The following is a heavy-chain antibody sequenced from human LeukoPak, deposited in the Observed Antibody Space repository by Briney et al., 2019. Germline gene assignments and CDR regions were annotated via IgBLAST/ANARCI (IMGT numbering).Heavy chain of an antibody. CDR3: AKRSCSGTTCYPLDY. Sequence: PGGSLRLSCAASGLTFSVAGMYWVRQAPGKGLEWVSAITGNGGSTYYADSVKGRFTISRDNSKSTLYLQMNRLRAEDTAIYYCAKRSCSGTTCYPLDYWGQGTLVTVSS. CDR2: ITGNGGST. CDR1: GLTFSVAG. J-gene: IGHJ4*02. D-gene: IGHD6-19*01. V-gene: IGHV3-23*01.